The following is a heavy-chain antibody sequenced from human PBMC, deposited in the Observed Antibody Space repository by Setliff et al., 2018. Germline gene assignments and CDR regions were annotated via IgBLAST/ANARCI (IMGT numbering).Heavy chain of an antibody. CDR3: ARAHIKNWFDP. V-gene: IGHV4-61*09. CDR2: IYTSGST. CDR1: GGSISSGSYY. Sequence: SETLSLTCTVSGGSISSGSYYWSWIRQPAGKGLEWIGHIYTSGSTNYNPSLKSRVTISVDTSKNQFSLKLSSVTAADTAVYYCARAHIKNWFDPWGQGTLVTVSS. J-gene: IGHJ5*02.